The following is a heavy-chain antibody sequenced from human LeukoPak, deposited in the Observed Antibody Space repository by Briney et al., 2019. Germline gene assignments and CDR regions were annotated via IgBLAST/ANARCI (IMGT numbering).Heavy chain of an antibody. CDR1: GYTFTSYG. D-gene: IGHD3-9*01. CDR2: ISAYNGNT. CDR3: AKELDDILTGYYAFDI. Sequence: ASVKVSCKASGYTFTSYGISWVRQAPGQGLEWMGWISAYNGNTNYAQKLQGRVTMTTDTSTSTAYMELRSLRSDDTAVYYCAKELDDILTGYYAFDIWGQGTMVTVSS. V-gene: IGHV1-18*04. J-gene: IGHJ3*02.